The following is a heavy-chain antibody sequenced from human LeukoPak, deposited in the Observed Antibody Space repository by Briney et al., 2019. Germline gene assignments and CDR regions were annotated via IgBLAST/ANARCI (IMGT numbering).Heavy chain of an antibody. V-gene: IGHV3-49*04. CDR1: GFTFGEYG. CDR2: IRSKGHGGTT. D-gene: IGHD3-22*01. CDR3: TLTMIVVARSHSDY. J-gene: IGHJ4*02. Sequence: GGSLRLSCTASGFTFGEYGMSWVRQAPGQGLEWIGFIRSKGHGGTTEYAASVKGRFTISRDDSKSIAYLQLNSLKTEDTAVYYCTLTMIVVARSHSDYWGQGTLVTVSS.